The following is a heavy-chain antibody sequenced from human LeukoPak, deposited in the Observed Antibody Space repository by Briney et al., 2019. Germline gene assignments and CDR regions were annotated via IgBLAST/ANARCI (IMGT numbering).Heavy chain of an antibody. Sequence: PSVTLSLTCAVSGGSISSNNWWGWVRPPPGKGLEWIGEIYHSGSTNYNPSLESRVTISVDRSKNQFSLKLSSVTAADTAVYYCARTRVGVTMVRGVSYYYYMDVWGKGTTVTVSS. J-gene: IGHJ6*03. CDR1: GGSISSNNW. CDR2: IYHSGST. V-gene: IGHV4-4*02. D-gene: IGHD3-10*01. CDR3: ARTRVGVTMVRGVSYYYYMDV.